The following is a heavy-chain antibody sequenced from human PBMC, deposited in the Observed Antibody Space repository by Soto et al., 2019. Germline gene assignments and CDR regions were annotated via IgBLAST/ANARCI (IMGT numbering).Heavy chain of an antibody. CDR2: ISGGGGNT. Sequence: LRLSCAASGFSFSIYAMNWVRQAPGKGLEWVSGISGGGGNTYHADSVKGRFTISRDNSKNTLYLQMNSLRAEDTAVYYCAKDPTSYDSSAQFDSWGQGTLVTVSS. CDR1: GFSFSIYA. D-gene: IGHD3-22*01. CDR3: AKDPTSYDSSAQFDS. J-gene: IGHJ4*02. V-gene: IGHV3-23*01.